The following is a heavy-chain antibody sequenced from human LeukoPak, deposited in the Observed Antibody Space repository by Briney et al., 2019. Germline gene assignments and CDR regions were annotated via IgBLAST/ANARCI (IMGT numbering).Heavy chain of an antibody. D-gene: IGHD3-22*01. V-gene: IGHV1-24*01. Sequence: ASVKVSCKVSGYTLTELSMHWVRQAPGKGLEWMGGFDPEDGGTIYAQKFQGRVTMTEDTSTDTAYMELSSLRSEDTAVYYCATPDYYDKGAFDIWGQGTMVTVSS. CDR1: GYTLTELS. CDR2: FDPEDGGT. J-gene: IGHJ3*02. CDR3: ATPDYYDKGAFDI.